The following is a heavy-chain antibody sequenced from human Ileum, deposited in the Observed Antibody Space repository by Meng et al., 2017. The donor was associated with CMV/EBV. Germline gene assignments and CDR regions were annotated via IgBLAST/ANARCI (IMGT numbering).Heavy chain of an antibody. Sequence: GESLKISCAASGFTVSSNYMSWVRQAPGKGLEWVSVIYSGGSTYYADSVKGRFTISRDNSKNTLYLQMNSLRAEDTAVYYCASSRVGQPYYWGQGKRVTGAS. CDR2: IYSGGST. CDR1: GFTVSSNY. V-gene: IGHV3-66*02. J-gene: IGHJ4*02. D-gene: IGHD3-16*01. CDR3: ASSRVGQPYY.